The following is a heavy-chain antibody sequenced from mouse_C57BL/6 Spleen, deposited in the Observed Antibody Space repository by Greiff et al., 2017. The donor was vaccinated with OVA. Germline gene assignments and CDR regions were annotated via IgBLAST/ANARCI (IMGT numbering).Heavy chain of an antibody. Sequence: EVMLVESGGGLVKPGGSLKLSCAASGFTFSDYGMHWVRQAPEKGLEWVAYISSGSSTIYYADTVKGRFTISRDNAKNTLFLQMTSLRSEDTAMYYCARGIYYDYEGAWFAYWGQGTLVTVSA. J-gene: IGHJ3*01. CDR3: ARGIYYDYEGAWFAY. D-gene: IGHD2-4*01. CDR2: ISSGSSTI. CDR1: GFTFSDYG. V-gene: IGHV5-17*01.